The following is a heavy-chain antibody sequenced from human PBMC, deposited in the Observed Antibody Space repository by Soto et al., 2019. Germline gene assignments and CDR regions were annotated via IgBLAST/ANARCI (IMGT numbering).Heavy chain of an antibody. CDR1: GGTFSSYA. CDR3: ARQGGGDSSGYSGNWFDP. CDR2: IIPIFGTT. Sequence: SVKVSCKASGGTFSSYAISWVRQAPGQGLEWMGGIIPIFGTTNYAQKFQGRVTITADESTSTVYMELSSLRSEDTAVYYCARQGGGDSSGYSGNWFDPWGQGTLVTVSS. V-gene: IGHV1-69*13. D-gene: IGHD3-22*01. J-gene: IGHJ5*02.